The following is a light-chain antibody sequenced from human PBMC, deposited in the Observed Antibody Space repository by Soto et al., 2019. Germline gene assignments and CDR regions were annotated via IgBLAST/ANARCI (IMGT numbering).Light chain of an antibody. J-gene: IGKJ4*01. CDR1: QSVSSY. CDR2: DAS. CDR3: QQRSTWPLT. V-gene: IGKV3-11*01. Sequence: EILFTQSPATLSLSPGERATLSCRASQSVSSYLAWYQQKPGQAPRLLIYDASNRDTGIPARFSGSGSGTDFTLSISRLEPEDFSVYYCQQRSTWPLTFGGGTKVDIK.